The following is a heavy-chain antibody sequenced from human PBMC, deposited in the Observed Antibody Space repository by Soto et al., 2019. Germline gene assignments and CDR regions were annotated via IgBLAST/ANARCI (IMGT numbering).Heavy chain of an antibody. CDR2: INREGSST. V-gene: IGHV3-74*01. J-gene: IGHJ4*02. CDR3: AREIMTTVAIDY. D-gene: IGHD4-17*01. CDR1: GFTFITYW. Sequence: EVQLVESGGGLVQPGGSLRLSCAASGFTFITYWMHWVRQAPGKGLVWVSRINREGSSTSYADSVKGRFTISRDNAKNTLYLQMNSLRAEDAAVYYCAREIMTTVAIDYWGQGTLVTVSS.